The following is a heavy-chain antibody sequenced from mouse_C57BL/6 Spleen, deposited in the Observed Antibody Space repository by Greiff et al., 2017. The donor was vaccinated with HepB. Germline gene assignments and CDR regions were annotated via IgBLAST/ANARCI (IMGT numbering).Heavy chain of an antibody. CDR2: IYPGGGYT. D-gene: IGHD2-1*01. V-gene: IGHV1-63*01. J-gene: IGHJ4*01. Sequence: VQLQQSGAELVRPGPSVKMSCKASGYTFTNYWIGWAKQRPGHGLEWIGDIYPGGGYTNYNEKFKGKATLTADKSSSTAYMQFSSLTSEDSAIYYCAVYGNYEYYAMDYWGQGTSVTVSS. CDR3: AVYGNYEYYAMDY. CDR1: GYTFTNYW.